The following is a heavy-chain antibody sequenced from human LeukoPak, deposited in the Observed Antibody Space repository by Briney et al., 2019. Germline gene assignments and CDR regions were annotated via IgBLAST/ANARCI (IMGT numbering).Heavy chain of an antibody. CDR2: VYYSGST. Sequence: SETLSLTCTVSGGSVSSGSYFWTWIRQPPGKGLEWIGYVYYSGSTNYNPSLKSRVTISVDTSKNQFSLKVSSVTAADTAVYYCAKGGHSSGWYHDYWGQGTLVTVSS. D-gene: IGHD6-19*01. J-gene: IGHJ4*02. V-gene: IGHV4-61*01. CDR3: AKGGHSSGWYHDY. CDR1: GGSVSSGSYF.